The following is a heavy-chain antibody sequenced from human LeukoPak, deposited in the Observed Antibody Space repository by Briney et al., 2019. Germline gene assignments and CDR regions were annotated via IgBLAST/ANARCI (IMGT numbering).Heavy chain of an antibody. J-gene: IGHJ3*02. CDR1: GGSISSYY. Sequence: SETLSLTCTVSGGSISSYYWSWIRQPAGKGLEWIGRIYTSGSTNYNPSLKSRVTMSVDTSKYQFSLKLSSVTAADTAVYYCARVTYYDFWSGYYYDAFDTWGQGTMVTVSS. V-gene: IGHV4-4*07. CDR3: ARVTYYDFWSGYYYDAFDT. CDR2: IYTSGST. D-gene: IGHD3-3*01.